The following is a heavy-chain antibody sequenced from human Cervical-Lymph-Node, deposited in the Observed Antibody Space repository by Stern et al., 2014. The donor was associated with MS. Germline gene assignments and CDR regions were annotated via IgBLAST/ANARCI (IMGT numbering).Heavy chain of an antibody. CDR3: ATFVYGASPR. D-gene: IGHD4-17*01. Sequence: EVQLLESGGGLVQPGGSLRLSCAVSGFTVKYNYVIWVRQAPGKGLDWVSLLYSHGKTYYADAVRDRFTISGDSSGNTVFLQMNSLRVQDSAQYFCATFVYGASPRWGQGTLVTVSS. V-gene: IGHV3-66*02. J-gene: IGHJ4*02. CDR1: GFTVKYNY. CDR2: LYSHGKT.